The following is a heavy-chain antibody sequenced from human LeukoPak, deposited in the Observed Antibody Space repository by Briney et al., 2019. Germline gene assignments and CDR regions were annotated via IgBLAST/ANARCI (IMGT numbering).Heavy chain of an antibody. D-gene: IGHD2-2*01. CDR2: ISWNSGSI. V-gene: IGHV3-9*03. CDR3: SKAGYCSSTSCYFDY. J-gene: IGHJ4*02. CDR1: GFTFDDYA. Sequence: PGRSLRLSCAASGFTFDDYAMHWVRQAPGKGLEWVSGISWNSGSIGYADSLKGRFTISRDNAKNSLSLQMNSLRAEDMALYYCSKAGYCSSTSCYFDYWGQGTLVTVSS.